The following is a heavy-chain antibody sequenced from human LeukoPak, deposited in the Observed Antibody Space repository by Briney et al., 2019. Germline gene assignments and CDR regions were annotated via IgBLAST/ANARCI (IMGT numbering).Heavy chain of an antibody. CDR2: MNPNSGNT. D-gene: IGHD2-8*01. V-gene: IGHV1-8*03. Sequence: ASVKISCKASGYTFTNYDINWVPQATGQGLEWMGWMNPNSGNTGYAQKFQGRVTITRNTSMSTAYVELRSLRAEDTAVYYCARRNGNWFDPWGQGTLVTVSS. CDR3: ARRNGNWFDP. J-gene: IGHJ5*02. CDR1: GYTFTNYD.